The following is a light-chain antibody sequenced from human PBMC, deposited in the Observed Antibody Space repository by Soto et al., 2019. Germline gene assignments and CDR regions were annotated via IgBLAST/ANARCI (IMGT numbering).Light chain of an antibody. CDR2: SNN. V-gene: IGLV1-40*01. CDR1: SSNIGAGSD. J-gene: IGLJ2*01. CDR3: QSYASSLSGVV. Sequence: QPVLTQPPSVSGAPGQRVTISCTGSSSNIGAGSDVHWYQQLPGTAPKLLIYSNNNRPSGVPDRFSGSKSGASASLAITGLQAEDEADYYCQSYASSLSGVVFGGGTKVTVL.